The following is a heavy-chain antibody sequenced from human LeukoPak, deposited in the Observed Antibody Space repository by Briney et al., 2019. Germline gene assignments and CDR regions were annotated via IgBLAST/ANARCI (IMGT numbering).Heavy chain of an antibody. V-gene: IGHV3-66*01. Sequence: GGSLRLSCAASGFTSNTYSMNWVRQAPGKGLEWVSFIYSDNTHYSDSVKGRFTISRDNSKNTLYLQMNSLRAEDTAVYYCARGRHYGDFDYWGQGTLVTVSS. CDR3: ARGRHYGDFDY. J-gene: IGHJ4*02. CDR1: GFTSNTYS. CDR2: IYSDNT. D-gene: IGHD4-17*01.